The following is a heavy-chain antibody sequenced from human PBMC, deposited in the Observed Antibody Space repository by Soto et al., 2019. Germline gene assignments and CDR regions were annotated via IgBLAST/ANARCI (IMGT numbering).Heavy chain of an antibody. CDR2: MNPNSGNT. D-gene: IGHD3-22*01. CDR3: TGGHNYYDSSGYYGD. V-gene: IGHV1-8*01. CDR1: GYTFTSYD. J-gene: IGHJ4*02. Sequence: QVQLVQSGAEVKKPGASVKVSCKASGYTFTSYDINWVRQATGQGLEWMGWMNPNSGNTGYAQKFQGRVTMTRSNSVSTAYMELTGLRSEDTAVYYCTGGHNYYDSSGYYGDWGQGTLVTVSS.